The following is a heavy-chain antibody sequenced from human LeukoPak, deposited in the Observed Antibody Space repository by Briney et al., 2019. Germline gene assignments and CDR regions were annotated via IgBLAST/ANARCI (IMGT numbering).Heavy chain of an antibody. CDR1: GFAVSTNY. CDR3: ARGRYSSSWKDY. D-gene: IGHD6-13*01. Sequence: PGGSLRLSCAASGFAVSTNYMSWVRQAPGKGLEWVSVIFSGDNTYYSDSVKGRFTISRDNSKNMLNLQMNSLRAEDTAVYYCARGRYSSSWKDYWGQGTLVTVSS. J-gene: IGHJ4*02. V-gene: IGHV3-66*01. CDR2: IFSGDNT.